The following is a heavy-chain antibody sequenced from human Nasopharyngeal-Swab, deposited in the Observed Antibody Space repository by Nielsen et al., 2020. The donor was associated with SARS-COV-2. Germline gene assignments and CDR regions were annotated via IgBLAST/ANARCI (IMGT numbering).Heavy chain of an antibody. CDR1: GFTFSSYA. D-gene: IGHD2-2*02. Sequence: GSSLKISCAASGFTFSSYAMSWVRQAPGKGLEWVSAISGSGGSTYYADSVKGRFTISRDNSKNTLYLQMNSLRAEDTAVYYCAKGGYCSSTSCYIDYWGQGTLVTVSS. CDR2: ISGSGGST. J-gene: IGHJ4*02. V-gene: IGHV3-23*01. CDR3: AKGGYCSSTSCYIDY.